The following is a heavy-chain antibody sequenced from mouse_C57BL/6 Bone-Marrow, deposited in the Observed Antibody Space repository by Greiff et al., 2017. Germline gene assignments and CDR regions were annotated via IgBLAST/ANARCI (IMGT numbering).Heavy chain of an antibody. Sequence: EVQLQQSGAELVRPGASVKLSCTASGFTIKDDYMHWVQQRPEQGLEWIGWIDPGNGDTEYASKFQGTATLTADTSSNTAYLQISSLTSEATAVYYCTDLSTRVLATNSYAMDYWGQGTSVTVSS. CDR2: IDPGNGDT. CDR1: GFTIKDDY. V-gene: IGHV14-4*01. CDR3: TDLSTRVLATNSYAMDY. D-gene: IGHD1-2*01. J-gene: IGHJ4*01.